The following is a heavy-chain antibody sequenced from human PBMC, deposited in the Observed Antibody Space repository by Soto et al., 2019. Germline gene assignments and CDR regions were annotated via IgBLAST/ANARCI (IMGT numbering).Heavy chain of an antibody. J-gene: IGHJ3*02. Sequence: QVQLQESGPGLVKPSETLSLTCTVSGGSISSYYWSWIRQPPGKGLEWIGYIYYSGSTNYNPSLKSRVTISVDTSKNQFSLKLSSVTAADTAVYYCARNLEMATYDAFDIWGQGTMVTVSS. CDR2: IYYSGST. D-gene: IGHD5-12*01. CDR3: ARNLEMATYDAFDI. CDR1: GGSISSYY. V-gene: IGHV4-59*01.